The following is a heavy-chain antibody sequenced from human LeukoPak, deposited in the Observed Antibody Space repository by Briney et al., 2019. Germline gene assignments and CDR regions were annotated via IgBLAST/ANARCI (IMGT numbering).Heavy chain of an antibody. V-gene: IGHV3-30*04. CDR1: GFTFRHYA. CDR2: VSFGGAHK. D-gene: IGHD3-16*01. CDR3: AKELGRRPGPMDV. Sequence: ERSLRLSCAASGFTFRHYAVHWVRQAPGRGLEWVAVVSFGGAHKYYADSVKGRFTISRDNSKNTLYLQMNSLRAEDTAVYYCAKELGRRPGPMDVWGKGTTVTVSS. J-gene: IGHJ6*03.